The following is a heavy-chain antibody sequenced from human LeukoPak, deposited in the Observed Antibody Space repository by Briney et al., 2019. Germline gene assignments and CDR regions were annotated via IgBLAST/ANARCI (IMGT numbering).Heavy chain of an antibody. J-gene: IGHJ5*02. CDR1: GGSFSGYY. CDR2: INHSGSA. D-gene: IGHD6-6*01. V-gene: IGHV4-34*01. Sequence: SETLSLTCAVYGGSFSGYYWSWIRQPPGKGPEWIGEINHSGSAHYNPSLKSRVTISVDTSKNQFSLKLSSVTAADTAVYYCARGVRWFDPWGQGTLVTVSS. CDR3: ARGVRWFDP.